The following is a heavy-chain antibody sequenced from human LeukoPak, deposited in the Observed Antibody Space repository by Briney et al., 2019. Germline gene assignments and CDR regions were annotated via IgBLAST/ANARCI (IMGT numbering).Heavy chain of an antibody. CDR3: ARQPYGFTRRGDFDY. J-gene: IGHJ4*02. Sequence: GESLKISCKGSGYSFTSYWIGWVRQMPGKGLEWMGIIYPGDSDTRYSPSFQGQVTISADKSISTAYLQWSSLKASDTAMYYCARQPYGFTRRGDFDYWGQGTLVTVSS. CDR1: GYSFTSYW. V-gene: IGHV5-51*01. CDR2: IYPGDSDT. D-gene: IGHD3-10*01.